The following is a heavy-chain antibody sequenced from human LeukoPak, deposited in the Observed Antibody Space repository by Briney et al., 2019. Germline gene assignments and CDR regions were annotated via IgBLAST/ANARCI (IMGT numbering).Heavy chain of an antibody. Sequence: GASVKVSCKASGYTFTGYYMHWVRQAPGQGLEWMGWINPNSGGTNYAQKFQGRVTMTRDTSISTAYMELSRLRSDDTAVYYCARTSYYDFWMFDYWGQGTLVTVSS. CDR1: GYTFTGYY. CDR2: INPNSGGT. D-gene: IGHD3-3*01. J-gene: IGHJ4*02. V-gene: IGHV1-2*02. CDR3: ARTSYYDFWMFDY.